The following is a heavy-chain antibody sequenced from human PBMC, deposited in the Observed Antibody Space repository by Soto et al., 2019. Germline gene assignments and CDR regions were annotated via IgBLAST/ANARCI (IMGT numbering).Heavy chain of an antibody. CDR1: GFTFSSYG. CDR2: IWYDGSNK. J-gene: IGHJ4*02. V-gene: IGHV3-33*01. CDR3: ASLNFVGSAYIAAADPFDY. D-gene: IGHD6-13*01. Sequence: GGSLRLSCAASGFTFSSYGMHWVRQAPGKGLEWVAVIWYDGSNKYYADSVKGRFTISRDNSKNTLYLQMNSLRAEDTAVYYCASLNFVGSAYIAAADPFDYWGQGTLVTVSS.